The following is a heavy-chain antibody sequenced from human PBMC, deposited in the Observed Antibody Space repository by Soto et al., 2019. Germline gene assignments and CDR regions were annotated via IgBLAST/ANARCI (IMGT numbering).Heavy chain of an antibody. CDR1: GYSFNSNW. J-gene: IGHJ4*02. Sequence: PGESLKISCKGSGYSFNSNWIGWVRQMPGKGLERMGIIYPGDSDTRYSPSFQGQVTISADKSITTAYLQWSSLRASGSAMYYCARLFDTSGWYDYWGQGTLVTVSS. CDR2: IYPGDSDT. CDR3: ARLFDTSGWYDY. V-gene: IGHV5-51*01. D-gene: IGHD6-19*01.